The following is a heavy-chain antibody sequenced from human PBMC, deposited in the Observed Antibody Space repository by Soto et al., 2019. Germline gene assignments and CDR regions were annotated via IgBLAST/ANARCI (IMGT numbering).Heavy chain of an antibody. Sequence: GSLRLYCEASGLTLRNYAMTWIRQAPGKGLEWVSLISANDVGTYYAESVKTRFTISTDQSRNTVYLQMDSLRADDTAIYYCAKAKNDYNWDNRPPFDYWGQGTLVTVSS. J-gene: IGHJ4*02. D-gene: IGHD1-20*01. CDR3: AKAKNDYNWDNRPPFDY. CDR1: GLTLRNYA. V-gene: IGHV3-23*01. CDR2: ISANDVGT.